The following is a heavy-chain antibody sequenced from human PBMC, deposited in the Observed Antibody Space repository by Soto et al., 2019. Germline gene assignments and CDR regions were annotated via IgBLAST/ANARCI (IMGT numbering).Heavy chain of an antibody. J-gene: IGHJ4*02. CDR2: ISYDGSNK. D-gene: IGHD3-10*01. CDR1: GFTFSSYA. Sequence: GGSLRLSCAASGFTFSSYAMHWVRQAPGKGLEWVAVISYDGSNKYYADSVKGRFTISRDNSKNTLYLQMNSLRAEDTAVYYCARSDYYGSGSYYNRAVNYFDYWGQGTLVTVSS. CDR3: ARSDYYGSGSYYNRAVNYFDY. V-gene: IGHV3-30-3*01.